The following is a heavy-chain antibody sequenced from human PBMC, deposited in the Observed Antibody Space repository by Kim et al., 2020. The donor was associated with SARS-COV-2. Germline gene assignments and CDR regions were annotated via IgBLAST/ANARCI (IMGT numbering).Heavy chain of an antibody. D-gene: IGHD3-16*01. CDR2: ISASGGTT. Sequence: GGSLRLSCAASGFVFSSYAMTWVRQAPGKGLEWVSVISASGGTTYYADSVKGRFSISRDNSKNTLHLQMNSLRAEDTAVYFCAKSFGSGMIKFGGVEDAFDIWGQGTMVTVSS. V-gene: IGHV3-23*01. J-gene: IGHJ3*02. CDR3: AKSFGSGMIKFGGVEDAFDI. CDR1: GFVFSSYA.